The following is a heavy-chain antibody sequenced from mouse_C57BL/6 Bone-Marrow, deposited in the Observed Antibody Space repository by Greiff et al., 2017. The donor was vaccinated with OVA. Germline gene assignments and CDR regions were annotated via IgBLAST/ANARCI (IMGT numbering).Heavy chain of an antibody. CDR1: GYTFTNYE. J-gene: IGHJ1*03. Sequence: VQLQESGAELARPGASVTLSCKASGYTFTNYEMSWVKQRTGQGLEWIGEIYPGSGGTAYNEKFKGKATLTADKSSSTAYMELRSLTSEDSAVYFCARAYYSSNHWYFDVWGTGTTLTVSS. CDR2: IYPGSGGT. V-gene: IGHV1-81*01. D-gene: IGHD2-5*01. CDR3: ARAYYSSNHWYFDV.